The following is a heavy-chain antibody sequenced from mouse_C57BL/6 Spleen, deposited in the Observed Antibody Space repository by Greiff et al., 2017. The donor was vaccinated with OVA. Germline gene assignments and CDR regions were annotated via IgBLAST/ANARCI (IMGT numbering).Heavy chain of an antibody. J-gene: IGHJ4*01. CDR1: GYTFTSYW. D-gene: IGHD4-1*01. Sequence: VQLQQPGAELVKPGASVKLSCKASGYTFTSYWMHWVKQRPGQGLEWIGMIHPNSGSTNYNEKFKSKATLTVDKSSSTAYMQLSSLTSEDSAVYYCAREELGQNYAMDYWGQGTSVTVSS. CDR3: AREELGQNYAMDY. CDR2: IHPNSGST. V-gene: IGHV1-64*01.